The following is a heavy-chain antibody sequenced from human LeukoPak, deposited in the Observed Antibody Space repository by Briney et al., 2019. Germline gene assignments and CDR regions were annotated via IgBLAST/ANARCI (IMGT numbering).Heavy chain of an antibody. D-gene: IGHD4-17*01. Sequence: GGSLRLSCAASGFTFSSYGMHWVRQAPGKGLEWVAFIRYDGSNKYYADSVKGRFTISRDNSKNTLYLQMNSLRAEDTAVYYCAKGRTTVTYYYYYMDVWGKGTTVTISS. CDR1: GFTFSSYG. J-gene: IGHJ6*03. CDR2: IRYDGSNK. V-gene: IGHV3-30*02. CDR3: AKGRTTVTYYYYYMDV.